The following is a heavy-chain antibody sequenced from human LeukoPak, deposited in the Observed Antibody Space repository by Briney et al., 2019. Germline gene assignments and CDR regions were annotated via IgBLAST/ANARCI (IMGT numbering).Heavy chain of an antibody. D-gene: IGHD2-15*01. V-gene: IGHV4-38-2*02. CDR3: ARVYCSGGSCYGWCFDP. CDR1: GYSISSGYY. CDR2: IYHSGST. J-gene: IGHJ5*02. Sequence: SETLSLTCTVSGYSISSGYYWGWIRQPPGKGLEWIGSIYHSGSTNYNPSLKSRVTISVDTSKNQFSLKLSSVTAADTAVYYCARVYCSGGSCYGWCFDPWGQGTLVTVSS.